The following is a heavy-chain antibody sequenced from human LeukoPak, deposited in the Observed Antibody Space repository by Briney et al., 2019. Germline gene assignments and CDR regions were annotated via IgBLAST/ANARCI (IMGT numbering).Heavy chain of an antibody. D-gene: IGHD2-2*01. CDR3: ARDRGAVPAATMYY. V-gene: IGHV1-69*06. CDR1: VGTFSSYA. CDR2: IIPIFGTA. Sequence: SVKVSCKAAVGTFSSYAISWVRQAPGQALEWMGGIIPIFGTANYAQKFQGRVTITADKSTSTAYMELSSLRSEDTAVYYCARDRGAVPAATMYYWGQGTLVTVSS. J-gene: IGHJ4*02.